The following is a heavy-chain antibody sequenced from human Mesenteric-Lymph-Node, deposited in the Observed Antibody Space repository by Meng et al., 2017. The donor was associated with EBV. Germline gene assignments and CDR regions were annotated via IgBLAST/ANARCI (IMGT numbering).Heavy chain of an antibody. CDR3: ASDQQVPFAY. D-gene: IGHD1/OR15-1a*01. V-gene: IGHV3-21*06. J-gene: IGHJ4*02. CDR2: ISSSSSNK. Sequence: EVQLVESGGGLVKPGGSLRLSCTASGFSIGTDGMNWVRQAPGKGLEWVSSISSSSSNKYYTDSVKGRFTISRDNAKNSLYPQMNSLRAEDTAIYYCASDQQVPFAYWGQGTLVTVSS. CDR1: GFSIGTDG.